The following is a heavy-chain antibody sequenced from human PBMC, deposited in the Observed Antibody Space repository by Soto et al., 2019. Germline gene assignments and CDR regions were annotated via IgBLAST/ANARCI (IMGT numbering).Heavy chain of an antibody. Sequence: GGSLRLSCAASGFTFSSYSMNRVRQAPGKGLEWVSSISSSSYIYYADSVKGRFTISRDNSKNTLYLQMNSLRAEDTAVYNCAKEPVGPDWYFDLWGRGTLVTVSS. CDR3: AKEPVGPDWYFDL. CDR1: GFTFSSYS. V-gene: IGHV3-21*04. CDR2: ISSSSYI. J-gene: IGHJ2*01.